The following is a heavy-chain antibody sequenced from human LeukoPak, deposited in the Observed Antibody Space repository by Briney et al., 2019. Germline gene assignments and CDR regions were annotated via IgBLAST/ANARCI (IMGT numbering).Heavy chain of an antibody. CDR1: GFTFDDYG. V-gene: IGHV3-20*04. J-gene: IGHJ4*02. Sequence: PGGSLRLSRAAAGFTFDDYGMSCVRQAPGTGLGWVSGIIRNGGRRGYADSVKGRFTISGDNAKNALYLQMNSLRAEDTALYYCARAKITIFGVVIISYYFDYWGQGTLVTVSS. CDR2: IIRNGGRR. D-gene: IGHD3-3*01. CDR3: ARAKITIFGVVIISYYFDY.